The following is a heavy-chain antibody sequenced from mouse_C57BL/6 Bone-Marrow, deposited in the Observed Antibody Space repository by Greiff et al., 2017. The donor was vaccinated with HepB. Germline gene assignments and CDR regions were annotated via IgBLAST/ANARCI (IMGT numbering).Heavy chain of an antibody. D-gene: IGHD1-1*01. CDR1: GFTFTDYY. V-gene: IGHV7-3*01. CDR3: ARSPTVVAPFDY. J-gene: IGHJ2*01. Sequence: EVQRVESGGGLVQPGGSLSLSCAASGFTFTDYYMSWVRQPPGKALEWLGFIRNKANGYTTEYSASVKGRFTISRDNSQSILYLQMNALRAEDSATYYCARSPTVVAPFDYWGQGTTLTVSS. CDR2: IRNKANGYTT.